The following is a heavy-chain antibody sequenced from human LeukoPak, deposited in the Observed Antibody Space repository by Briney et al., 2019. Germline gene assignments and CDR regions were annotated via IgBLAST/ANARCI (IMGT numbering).Heavy chain of an antibody. CDR2: IYPGDSDT. V-gene: IGHV5-51*01. CDR3: ARPDYGDTHDAFDI. Sequence: HGESLKISCKGSGYSFTSYWIGWVRQMPGKGLEWMGIIYPGDSDTRYSPSFQGQVTISADESISTACLQWSSLKASDTAMYYCARPDYGDTHDAFDIWGQGTMVTVSS. J-gene: IGHJ3*02. D-gene: IGHD4-17*01. CDR1: GYSFTSYW.